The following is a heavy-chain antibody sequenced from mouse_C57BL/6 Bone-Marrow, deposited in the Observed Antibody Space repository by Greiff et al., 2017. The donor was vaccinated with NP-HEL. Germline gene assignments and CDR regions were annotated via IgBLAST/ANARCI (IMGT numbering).Heavy chain of an antibody. Sequence: QVQLQQSGAELARPGASVTLSCKASGYTFTSYGISWVKQRTGQGLEWIGEIYPRSGNTYYNEKLKGKATLTADKSSSTAYMELRSLTSEDSAVYFSARHYSNYGTVYFDYWGQGTTLTVSS. V-gene: IGHV1-81*01. J-gene: IGHJ2*01. D-gene: IGHD2-5*01. CDR1: GYTFTSYG. CDR2: IYPRSGNT. CDR3: ARHYSNYGTVYFDY.